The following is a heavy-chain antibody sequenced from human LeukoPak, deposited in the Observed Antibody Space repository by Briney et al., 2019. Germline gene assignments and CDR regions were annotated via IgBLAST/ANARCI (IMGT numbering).Heavy chain of an antibody. CDR2: ISSSGTYM. J-gene: IGHJ3*02. CDR3: ARDTVLNFAFDI. D-gene: IGHD4-17*01. V-gene: IGHV3-21*01. Sequence: GGSLTLSCAGSGFTARSSRMNCVRQAPGKGLEWVSSISSSGTYMYYADSVKGRFTISRDNAKNSLYLQMNTLRAEDTAVYNFARDTVLNFAFDIWGQGTMVTVSS. CDR1: GFTARSSR.